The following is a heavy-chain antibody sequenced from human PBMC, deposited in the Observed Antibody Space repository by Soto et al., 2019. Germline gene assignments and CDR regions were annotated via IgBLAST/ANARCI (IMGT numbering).Heavy chain of an antibody. D-gene: IGHD2-8*01. Sequence: QVQLVQSGAEVKKPGSSVKVSCKASGGTFRSYATSWVRQAPGQGLEWMGKIIPMFDTSNYAQKFQGRVTITADESTSTAYMEQSSLRSEDTAVYYCARERVVQVYAGYYCCAMDAWGQGTTVTVSS. V-gene: IGHV1-69*15. CDR3: ARERVVQVYAGYYCCAMDA. J-gene: IGHJ6*02. CDR1: GGTFRSYA. CDR2: IIPMFDTS.